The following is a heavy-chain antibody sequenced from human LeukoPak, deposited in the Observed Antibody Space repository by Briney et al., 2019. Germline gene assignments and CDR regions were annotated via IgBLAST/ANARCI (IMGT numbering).Heavy chain of an antibody. V-gene: IGHV4-39*07. CDR2: IYYSGST. D-gene: IGHD6-13*01. CDR1: GGSISSSSYY. Sequence: NPSETLSLTCSVSGGSISSSSYYWGWIRQPPGKGLEWIGSIYYSGSTYYNPSLKSRVTISVDTSKNQFSLKLSSVTAADTAVYYCAASPPGIAEQQLVLEDYWGQGTLVTVSS. J-gene: IGHJ4*02. CDR3: AASPPGIAEQQLVLEDY.